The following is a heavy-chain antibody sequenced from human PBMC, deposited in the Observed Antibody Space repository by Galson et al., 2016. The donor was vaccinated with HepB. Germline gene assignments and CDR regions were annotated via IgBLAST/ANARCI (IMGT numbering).Heavy chain of an antibody. J-gene: IGHJ4*02. Sequence: SVKVSCKGFGYTSSSYTMMWVRQAPGHGFEWMGGINSYTGNPTYAQGLTGRFVFSVDTSVSTAYLHIDSLKPEDTAVYFCAKTYDSTGYYADYWGQGTLLTVSS. D-gene: IGHD3-22*01. CDR1: GYTSSSYT. CDR3: AKTYDSTGYYADY. CDR2: INSYTGNP. V-gene: IGHV7-4-1*01.